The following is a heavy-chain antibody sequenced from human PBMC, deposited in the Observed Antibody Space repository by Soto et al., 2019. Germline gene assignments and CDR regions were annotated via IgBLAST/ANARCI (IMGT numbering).Heavy chain of an antibody. D-gene: IGHD3-22*01. J-gene: IGHJ3*02. V-gene: IGHV1-58*01. CDR3: AATYYYDSSGYQALNDAFDI. CDR2: IVVGSGKT. CDR1: GFTFTSSA. Sequence: SVKVSCKASGFTFTSSAVQWVRQARGQRLEWIGWIVVGSGKTKYAQNFQERVTITRDMSTSTAYMELSSLRSEDTAVYYCAATYYYDSSGYQALNDAFDIWGQGTMVTVSS.